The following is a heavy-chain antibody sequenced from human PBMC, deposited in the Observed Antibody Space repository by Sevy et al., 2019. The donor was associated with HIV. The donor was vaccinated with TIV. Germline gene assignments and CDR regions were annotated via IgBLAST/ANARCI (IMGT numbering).Heavy chain of an antibody. CDR2: TYYRSKWYN. V-gene: IGHV6-1*01. D-gene: IGHD3-16*01. CDR1: GDSVSSNSAV. J-gene: IGHJ3*02. Sequence: SQTLSLTCAISGDSVSSNSAVWNWIRQSPSRGLEWLGRTYYRSKWYNDYTVSVKSRITINPDTSKNQFSLQLNSVTPEDTAMYYCARKDDSVGSFDIWGQGTMATVSS. CDR3: ARKDDSVGSFDI.